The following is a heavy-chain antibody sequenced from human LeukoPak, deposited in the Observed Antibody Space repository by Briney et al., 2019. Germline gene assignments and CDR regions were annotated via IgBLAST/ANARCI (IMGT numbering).Heavy chain of an antibody. Sequence: SETLSLTCTVSDDSINTYYWSWIRKPAGKGLEWIGLFYASGSSAYNPSLKSRVTMSIDTSKSQFSLRLTSVTAADTAAYYCARVSRNFDAHYFDYWGQGALVTVSS. CDR1: DDSINTYY. CDR2: FYASGSS. D-gene: IGHD3-9*01. CDR3: ARVSRNFDAHYFDY. J-gene: IGHJ4*02. V-gene: IGHV4-4*07.